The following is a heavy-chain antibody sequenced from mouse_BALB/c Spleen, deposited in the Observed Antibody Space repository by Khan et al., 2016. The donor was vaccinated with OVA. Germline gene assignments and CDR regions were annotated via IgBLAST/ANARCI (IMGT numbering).Heavy chain of an antibody. CDR3: ARDRIDY. CDR2: INPSSGYT. Sequence: VQLQQSGAELAKPGASVKMSCKASGYTFSTYWIHWVKQRSGQGLEWIRYINPSSGYTYYNQRFNDKATLTADKSSSTAYMQLSSLTSEDSAVYYCARDRIDYWGQGTTLTVSS. V-gene: IGHV1-7*01. J-gene: IGHJ2*01. CDR1: GYTFSTYW.